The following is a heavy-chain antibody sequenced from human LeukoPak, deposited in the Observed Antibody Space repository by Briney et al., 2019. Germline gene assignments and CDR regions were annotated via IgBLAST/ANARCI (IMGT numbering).Heavy chain of an antibody. Sequence: PGGSLRLSCAASGFIFSDYALHWVRQAPGKGLVWVSRINSDGSSTSYADSVKGRFTISRDNAKNSLYLQMNSLRAEDMALYYCAKDGAGAGYSYGYGWFDPWGQGTLVTVSS. D-gene: IGHD5-18*01. V-gene: IGHV3-74*01. J-gene: IGHJ5*02. CDR1: GFIFSDYA. CDR2: INSDGSST. CDR3: AKDGAGAGYSYGYGWFDP.